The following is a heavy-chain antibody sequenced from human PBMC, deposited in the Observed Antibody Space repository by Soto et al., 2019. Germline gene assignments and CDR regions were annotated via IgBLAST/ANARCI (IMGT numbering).Heavy chain of an antibody. V-gene: IGHV2-5*02. CDR1: GFSLGTSGVA. CDR3: AHIPPXXXXXSXEYFQH. CDR2: IYWDDDK. Sequence: QITLRESGPPLVKPTQTLTLTCTFSGFSLGTSGVAVGWIRQPPGKALEWLALIYWDDDKRYSPSLKSRLTITKDASKNQVVLSMTNMDPVDTATYYCAHIPPXXXXXSXEYFQHWGQGTLVTVSS. J-gene: IGHJ1*01.